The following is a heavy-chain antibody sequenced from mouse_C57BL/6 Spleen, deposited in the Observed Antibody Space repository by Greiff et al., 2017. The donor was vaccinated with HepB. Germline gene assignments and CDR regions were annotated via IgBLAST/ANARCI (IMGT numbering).Heavy chain of an antibody. V-gene: IGHV10-1*01. D-gene: IGHD2-3*01. CDR2: IRSKSNNYAT. Sequence: EVQLVESGGGLVQPKGSLKLSCAASGFSFNTYAMNWVRQAPGKGLEWVARIRSKSNNYATYYADSVKDRFTISRDDSESMLYLQMNNLKTEDTAMYYCVRQTYDGYWDYWGQGTTLTVSS. CDR1: GFSFNTYA. CDR3: VRQTYDGYWDY. J-gene: IGHJ2*01.